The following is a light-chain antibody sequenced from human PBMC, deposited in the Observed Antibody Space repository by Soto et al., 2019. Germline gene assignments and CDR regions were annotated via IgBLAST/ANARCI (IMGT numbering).Light chain of an antibody. CDR2: DVT. CDR3: SSFAGSYPV. V-gene: IGLV2-11*01. J-gene: IGLJ2*01. CDR1: SSDVGGYNY. Sequence: QSALTQPRSVSGSPGQSVTISCTGTSSDVGGYNYVSWYQHHPGKAPKLMIYDVTKRPSGVPDRFSGSKSGNTASLTISGLQAEDETDYYCSSFAGSYPVFGGGTKVTVL.